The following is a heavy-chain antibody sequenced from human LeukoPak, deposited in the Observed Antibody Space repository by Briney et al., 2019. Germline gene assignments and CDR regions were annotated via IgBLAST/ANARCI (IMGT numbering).Heavy chain of an antibody. J-gene: IGHJ4*02. D-gene: IGHD6-13*01. Sequence: SETLSLTCTVSGGSITNNNFYWSWIRQPPGKGLEWIGYIYYSGSTNYNPSLKSRVTISVDTSKNQFSLKLSSVTAADTAVYYCARVTAAAAPDYWGQGTLVTVSS. CDR2: IYYSGST. V-gene: IGHV4-61*01. CDR1: GGSITNNNFY. CDR3: ARVTAAAAPDY.